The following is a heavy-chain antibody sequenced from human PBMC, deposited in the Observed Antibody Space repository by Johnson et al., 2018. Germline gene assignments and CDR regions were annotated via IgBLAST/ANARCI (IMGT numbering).Heavy chain of an antibody. CDR1: GFTFSHAW. D-gene: IGHD2-21*01. CDR2: IRSKVDGGTT. CDR3: TTRRGYSGGDCSGY. V-gene: IGHV3-15*07. Sequence: VQLVESGGGLVKPGGSLRLSCAVSGFTFSHAWMNWVRQAPGKGLEWVGRIRSKVDGGTTDYGAPVEGRFTISRDDARSTLYLQLNSLKIEDTALYYCTTRRGYSGGDCSGYWGRGALVTVSS. J-gene: IGHJ4*02.